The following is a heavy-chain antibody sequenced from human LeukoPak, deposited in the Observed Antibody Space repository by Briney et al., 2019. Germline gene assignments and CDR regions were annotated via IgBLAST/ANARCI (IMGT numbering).Heavy chain of an antibody. CDR1: RYSFTSYW. CDR2: IYPGDSDT. D-gene: IGHD6-19*01. V-gene: IGHV5-51*01. Sequence: HGESLKISCKGSRYSFTSYWIVWVRQMPGKGLEWMGIIYPGDSDTRYSPSFQGQVTISADKSISIAYLQWSSLKASDTAMYYCARLLAVPVGYFDYWGQGTLVTVSS. CDR3: ARLLAVPVGYFDY. J-gene: IGHJ4*02.